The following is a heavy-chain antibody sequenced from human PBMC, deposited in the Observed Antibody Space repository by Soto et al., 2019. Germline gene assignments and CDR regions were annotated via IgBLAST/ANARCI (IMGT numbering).Heavy chain of an antibody. J-gene: IGHJ4*01. CDR3: AIFHNENYYYDKITYLAY. D-gene: IGHD3-22*01. CDR2: IIPILGIT. V-gene: IGHV1-69*02. Sequence: CSMRWVRQKPGQGLEWMGRIIPILGITNYAQNFQGRVTITADRSTSTAYMELSSLRSEDTAVYFCAIFHNENYYYDKITYLAYRGHGTSVTVS. CDR1: CS.